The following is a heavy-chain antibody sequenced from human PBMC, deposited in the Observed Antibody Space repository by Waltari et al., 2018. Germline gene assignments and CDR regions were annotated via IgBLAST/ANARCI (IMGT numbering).Heavy chain of an antibody. J-gene: IGHJ5*02. CDR1: GGSISSSSYY. D-gene: IGHD3-10*01. CDR2: LYYSGST. CDR3: ARVVHYNGSGTAQNWFDP. V-gene: IGHV4-39*01. Sequence: QLQLQESGPGLVKPSETLSLTCTVSGGSISSSSYYWGWIRQPPGRGLEWLGSLYYSGSTHYSPTLKSRATKSVDTSKNQSSLNRSSVTAADTAVYYWARVVHYNGSGTAQNWFDPWGQGTLVIVSS.